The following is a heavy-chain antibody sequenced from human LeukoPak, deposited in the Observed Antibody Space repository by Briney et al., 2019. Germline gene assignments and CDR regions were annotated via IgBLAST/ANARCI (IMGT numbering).Heavy chain of an antibody. CDR1: GYTFTSYY. D-gene: IGHD3-3*01. J-gene: IGHJ6*03. CDR2: INPSGGST. Sequence: ASVKVSCKASGYTFTSYYMHWVRQAPGQGLEWMGIINPSGGSTSYAQKFQGRVTMTRDMSTSTVYMELSSLRSEDTAVYYCARDRITIFGVVSTRVNRDYYYYYIDVWGKGTTVTVSS. V-gene: IGHV1-46*01. CDR3: ARDRITIFGVVSTRVNRDYYYYYIDV.